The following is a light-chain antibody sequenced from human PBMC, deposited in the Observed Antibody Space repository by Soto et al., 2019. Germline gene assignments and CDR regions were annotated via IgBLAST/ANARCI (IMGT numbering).Light chain of an antibody. J-gene: IGKJ1*01. V-gene: IGKV3-15*01. Sequence: EIVMTKSPATLSVSPGERATLSRRASQSVSSNLAWYQQKPGQAPRLLIYGASTRATGIPARFSGSGSGTEFTLTISSLQSEDFAVYYCQQYNNWPRTFGQGTKV. CDR2: GAS. CDR1: QSVSSN. CDR3: QQYNNWPRT.